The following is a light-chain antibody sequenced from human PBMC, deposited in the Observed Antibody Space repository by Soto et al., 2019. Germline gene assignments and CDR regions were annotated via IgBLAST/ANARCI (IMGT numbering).Light chain of an antibody. V-gene: IGKV1-17*01. J-gene: IGKJ1*01. CDR3: PQHGSYPRT. CDR2: AAS. Sequence: ITRSPCSLCASVGDRVTITCRASQGIRDDLAWYQQKPGRAPKRLIYAASTLQSGVPLRFSGSGSGTEFTLTISSLKPEDIATYYCPQHGSYPRTFGQGTKVDIK. CDR1: QGIRDD.